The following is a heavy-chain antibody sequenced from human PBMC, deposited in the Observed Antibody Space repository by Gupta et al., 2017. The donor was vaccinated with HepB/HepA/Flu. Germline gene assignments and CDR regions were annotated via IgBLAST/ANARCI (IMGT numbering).Heavy chain of an antibody. CDR2: ISKDGSKT. CDR3: ARDGSYYGAALFPPAYYYGVDV. D-gene: IGHD3-10*01. V-gene: IGHV3-30-3*01. J-gene: IGHJ6*02. Sequence: QVQLLESGGGVVQPGRSLRLSCAASGFNFDNYAMHWVRQAPGKGLVWVAVISKDGSKTNFLDSVKGRFTISRDNSKNTLHLQMNSLRPEDTAVYYCARDGSYYGAALFPPAYYYGVDVWGQGTKVTVSS. CDR1: GFNFDNYA.